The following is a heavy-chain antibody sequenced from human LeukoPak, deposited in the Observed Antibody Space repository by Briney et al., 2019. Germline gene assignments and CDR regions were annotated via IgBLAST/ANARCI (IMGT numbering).Heavy chain of an antibody. CDR3: ARDLSDSSGYSFFDY. Sequence: GASVKVSCKASGGTFSSYAISWVRQAPGQGLEWMGRIIPILGIANYAQKFQGRVTITADKSTSTAYMELSSLRSEDTAVYYCARDLSDSSGYSFFDYWGQGTLVTVSS. CDR1: GGTFSSYA. J-gene: IGHJ4*02. D-gene: IGHD3-22*01. CDR2: IIPILGIA. V-gene: IGHV1-69*04.